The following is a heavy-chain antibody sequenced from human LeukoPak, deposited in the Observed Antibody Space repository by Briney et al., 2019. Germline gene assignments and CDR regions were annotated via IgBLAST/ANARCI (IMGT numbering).Heavy chain of an antibody. CDR1: GFTFSSFE. V-gene: IGHV3-48*03. Sequence: GSLRLSCIASGFTFSSFEMNWVRQAPGKGLEWVSYISSGGSTKYYADSVKGRFTISRDNAKNSLYLQMNSLRAEDTAVYYCARGYYDSSGPDYYYYGMDVWGQGTTVTVSS. CDR2: ISSGGSTK. D-gene: IGHD3-22*01. J-gene: IGHJ6*02. CDR3: ARGYYDSSGPDYYYYGMDV.